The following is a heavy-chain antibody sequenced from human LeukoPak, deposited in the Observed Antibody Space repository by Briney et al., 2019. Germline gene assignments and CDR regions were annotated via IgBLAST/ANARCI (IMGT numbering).Heavy chain of an antibody. CDR3: ARDGGYDRPGIDY. Sequence: SETLSLTCTVSGGSISSYYWSWIRQPPGKGLEWIGYIYYSGSTNYNPSLKSRVTISVDTSKNQFSLKLRSVTAADTAVYYCARDGGYDRPGIDYWGQGTLVTVSS. J-gene: IGHJ4*02. CDR2: IYYSGST. CDR1: GGSISSYY. D-gene: IGHD5-12*01. V-gene: IGHV4-59*01.